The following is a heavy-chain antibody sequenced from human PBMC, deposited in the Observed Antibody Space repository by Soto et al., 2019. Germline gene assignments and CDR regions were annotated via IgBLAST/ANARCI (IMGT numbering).Heavy chain of an antibody. CDR1: GYTFTSYY. V-gene: IGHV1-46*01. Sequence: GASVKASCKASGYTFTSYYMHWVRQAPGQGLEWMGIIKPSGGSTSYAQKFQGRVTMTRDTSTSTVYMELSSLRPEDTAVYYCARDGGGATMVYYYYVREVGGQGTTVPVS. D-gene: IGHD1-26*01. CDR3: ARDGGGATMVYYYYVREV. CDR2: IKPSGGST. J-gene: IGHJ6*02.